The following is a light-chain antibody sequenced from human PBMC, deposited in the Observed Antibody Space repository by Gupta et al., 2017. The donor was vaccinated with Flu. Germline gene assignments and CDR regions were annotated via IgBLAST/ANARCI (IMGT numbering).Light chain of an antibody. V-gene: IGKV1-39*01. CDR1: QRISSY. CDR3: QKRHSTSLT. J-gene: IGKJ4*01. CDR2: AAS. Sequence: DIQLTQSPSSLSASVGDRVTITCRASQRISSYLNWYQQKTGKAPKLLIYAASRVQSGVPSRFSGSGSGTDFTLTISSLQPEDFATDYCQKRHSTSLTFGGGTKVEIK.